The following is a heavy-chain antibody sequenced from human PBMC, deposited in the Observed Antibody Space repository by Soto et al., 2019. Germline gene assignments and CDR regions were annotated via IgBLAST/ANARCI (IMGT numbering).Heavy chain of an antibody. V-gene: IGHV1-18*01. CDR3: GRDLYQSVFYYGMDV. J-gene: IGHJ6*02. CDR1: GYTFTSYG. CDR2: ISTYNGNT. D-gene: IGHD2-2*01. Sequence: QVQVMQSGAEVKKPGASVKVSCKASGYTFTSYGISWVRQAPGQGREWMGWISTYNGNTNYAQKLQGRVTITTDTSTSTAYMELRSLRSDDTAVYYCGRDLYQSVFYYGMDVWGQRTTVTVSS.